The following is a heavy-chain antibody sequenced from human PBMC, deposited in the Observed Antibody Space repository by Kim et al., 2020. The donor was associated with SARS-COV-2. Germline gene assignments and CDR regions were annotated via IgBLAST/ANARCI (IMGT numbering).Heavy chain of an antibody. CDR1: GGSISSSSYY. D-gene: IGHD1-26*01. J-gene: IGHJ4*02. Sequence: SETLSLTCTVSGGSISSSSYYWGWIRQPPGKGLEWMGSIYYSGSTYYNPSLKSRVTISVDTSKNQFSLKLSSVTAADTAVYYCARLRWELLCDYWGQGTLVTVSS. CDR3: ARLRWELLCDY. V-gene: IGHV4-39*01. CDR2: IYYSGST.